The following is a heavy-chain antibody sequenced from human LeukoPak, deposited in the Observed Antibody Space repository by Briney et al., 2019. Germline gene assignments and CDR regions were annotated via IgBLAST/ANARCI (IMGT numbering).Heavy chain of an antibody. CDR3: AKGGDYDFWSGYFDY. D-gene: IGHD3-3*01. J-gene: IGHJ4*02. V-gene: IGHV1-2*02. Sequence: ASVKVSCKASGYTFTGYYMHWVRQAPGQGLEWMGWINPNSGGTNYAQKFQGRVTMTRDTSISTAYMELSRLRSDDTAVYCCAKGGDYDFWSGYFDYWGQGTLVTVSS. CDR2: INPNSGGT. CDR1: GYTFTGYY.